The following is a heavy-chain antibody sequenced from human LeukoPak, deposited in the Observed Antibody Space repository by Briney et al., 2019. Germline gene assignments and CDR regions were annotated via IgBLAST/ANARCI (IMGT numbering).Heavy chain of an antibody. CDR3: ARGRGHYVWGSYRYTLNLDY. Sequence: ASVKVSCKASGYTFTSYYMHWVRQAPGRGLEWMGIINPSGGSTSYAQKFQGRVTMTRDMSTSTVYMALSSLRSEDTAGYYCARGRGHYVWGSYRYTLNLDYWGQGTLVTVSS. V-gene: IGHV1-46*01. D-gene: IGHD3-16*02. J-gene: IGHJ4*02. CDR2: INPSGGST. CDR1: GYTFTSYY.